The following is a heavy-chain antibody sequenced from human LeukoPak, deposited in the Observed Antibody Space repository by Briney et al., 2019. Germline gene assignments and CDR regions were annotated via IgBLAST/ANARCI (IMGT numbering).Heavy chain of an antibody. Sequence: GGSLRLSCAASGFTFSGSTMHWVRQASGKGLEWVGRIRSKTHNDATAFAESVKGRFTISRDDSKNTAYLQMNSLKTEDTAVYFCARGSFGSIDYWGQGTLVTVSS. CDR2: IRSKTHNDAT. D-gene: IGHD5-18*01. J-gene: IGHJ4*02. CDR3: ARGSFGSIDY. V-gene: IGHV3-73*01. CDR1: GFTFSGST.